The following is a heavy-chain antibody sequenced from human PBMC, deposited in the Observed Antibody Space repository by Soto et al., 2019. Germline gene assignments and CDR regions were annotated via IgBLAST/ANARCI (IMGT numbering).Heavy chain of an antibody. CDR3: ASSTFVDSRRATLAGY. D-gene: IGHD6-19*01. CDR2: IYSGGST. J-gene: IGHJ4*02. V-gene: IGHV3-66*01. Sequence: EVQLVESGGGLVQPGGSLRLSCAASGFTVSSNYMSWVRQAPGKGLEWVSGIYSGGSTYYADSVKGRFTISRDNSKNTLYLQMNSLRAEDTAVYYCASSTFVDSRRATLAGYWGQGTLVTVSS. CDR1: GFTVSSNY.